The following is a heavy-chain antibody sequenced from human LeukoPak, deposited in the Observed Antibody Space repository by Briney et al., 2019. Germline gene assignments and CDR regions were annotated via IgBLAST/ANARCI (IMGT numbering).Heavy chain of an antibody. J-gene: IGHJ6*02. CDR1: GFTFSSYG. D-gene: IGHD6-19*01. CDR3: ARAGSSGWRYDYYGMDV. CDR2: IWYDGSNK. V-gene: IGHV3-33*01. Sequence: PGGVLRLSCAASGFTFSSYGMHWVRQAPGKGLEWVAVIWYDGSNKYYADSVKGRFTISRDNSKNTLYLQMNSLRAEDTAVYYCARAGSSGWRYDYYGMDVWGQGTTVTVSS.